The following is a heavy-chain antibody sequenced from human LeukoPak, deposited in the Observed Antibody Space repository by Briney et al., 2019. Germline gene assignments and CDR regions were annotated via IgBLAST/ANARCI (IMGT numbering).Heavy chain of an antibody. CDR3: ARQYSGYDYYFDY. V-gene: IGHV5-10-1*01. CDR1: GYTFTNYW. J-gene: IGHJ4*02. Sequence: GESLKISCKGSGYTFTNYWISWVRQMPGKRLEWMGRIGPSGSYTNYNPSFRGHITISADKSSSTAYLHWSSLKASDTAMYFCARQYSGYDYYFDYWGQGSLVTVSS. CDR2: IGPSGSYT. D-gene: IGHD5-12*01.